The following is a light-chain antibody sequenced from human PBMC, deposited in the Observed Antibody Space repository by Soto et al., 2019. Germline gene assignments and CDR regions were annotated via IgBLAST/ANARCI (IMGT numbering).Light chain of an antibody. V-gene: IGLV2-14*01. Sequence: QSALTQPASVSGSPGQSITISCTGTSSDVGAYKFVSWYQQHPGKAPKLMIYEVSNRPSGVSNRFSCSKSGNTASLTISGLQAEDEADYYCNSYTSSAARVFGTGTKLTVL. CDR2: EVS. CDR1: SSDVGAYKF. J-gene: IGLJ1*01. CDR3: NSYTSSAARV.